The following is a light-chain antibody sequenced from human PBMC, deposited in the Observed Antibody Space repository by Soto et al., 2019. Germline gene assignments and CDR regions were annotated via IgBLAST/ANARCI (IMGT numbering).Light chain of an antibody. V-gene: IGLV1-40*01. CDR3: QSYDSSLSRV. Sequence: QSVLTEPPSVSGAPGQRVTISCTGSSSNIGAGYDVHWYQQLLGTAPKLLIYGNSNRPSGVPDRFSGPKSGTSDSLAITGIQAEDEADYYCQSYDSSLSRVFGGGTQLTVL. CDR2: GNS. CDR1: SSNIGAGYD. J-gene: IGLJ2*01.